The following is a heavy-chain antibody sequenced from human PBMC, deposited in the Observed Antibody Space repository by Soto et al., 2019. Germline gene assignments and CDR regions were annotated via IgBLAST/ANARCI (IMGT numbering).Heavy chain of an antibody. CDR2: VYYTGGT. Sequence: QVQVQQSGPRLVKPSETLSLTCTVSSGPTRSHNWGWIRQSPGRGLEWFGYVYYTGGTSYNPSLNSRVTISADTSTNHISLTLSSVTAADTAIYYCVRQGIDYLHGLVDVWGQGTAVSVSS. V-gene: IGHV4-59*08. J-gene: IGHJ6*02. CDR3: VRQGIDYLHGLVDV. CDR1: SGPTRSHN. D-gene: IGHD1-26*01.